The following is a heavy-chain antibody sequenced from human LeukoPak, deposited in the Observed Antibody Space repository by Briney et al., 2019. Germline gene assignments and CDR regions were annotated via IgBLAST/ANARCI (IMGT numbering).Heavy chain of an antibody. CDR1: GYTFTRYG. V-gene: IGHV1-18*01. CDR3: ARAPPVWGRYREGDY. J-gene: IGHJ4*02. Sequence: EASVKVSCKASGYTFTRYGITWVRQAPGQGLEWMGWISAYNGNTNYAQKLQGRVTMTTDTSTSTAYMELRSLRSDDTAVYYCARAPPVWGRYREGDYWGQGTLVTVSS. CDR2: ISAYNGNT. D-gene: IGHD3-16*02.